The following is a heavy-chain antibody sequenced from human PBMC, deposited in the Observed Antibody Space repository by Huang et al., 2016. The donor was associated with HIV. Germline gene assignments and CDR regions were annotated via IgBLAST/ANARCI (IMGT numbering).Heavy chain of an antibody. D-gene: IGHD3-22*01. J-gene: IGHJ2*01. V-gene: IGHV3-30*02. CDR3: AKDHDSGGLYWYFDL. Sequence: QVQLVESGGGVVQPGGSLRLSCAASGFTFSSYVMHWVRQAPGTGLEWVALIRYDENNKYYADSVKGRFTISRDNTKNTLYLQMNSLRTEDTAVYYCAKDHDSGGLYWYFDLWGRGTLVTVSS. CDR2: IRYDENNK. CDR1: GFTFSSYV.